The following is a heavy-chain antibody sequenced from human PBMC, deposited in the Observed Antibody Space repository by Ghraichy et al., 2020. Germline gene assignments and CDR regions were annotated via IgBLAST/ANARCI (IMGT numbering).Heavy chain of an antibody. CDR3: ARDVWDIVVVVAATLDLGFSGSYMDV. V-gene: IGHV3-23*01. Sequence: GGSLRLSCAASGLTFSNHAMSWVRQAPGKGLEWVSGISGSGGSPDYADSVKGRFTISRDNSKNTLYLQMNSLRAEDTAVYYCARDVWDIVVVVAATLDLGFSGSYMDVWGKGTTVTVSS. J-gene: IGHJ6*03. CDR1: GLTFSNHA. CDR2: ISGSGGSP. D-gene: IGHD2-15*01.